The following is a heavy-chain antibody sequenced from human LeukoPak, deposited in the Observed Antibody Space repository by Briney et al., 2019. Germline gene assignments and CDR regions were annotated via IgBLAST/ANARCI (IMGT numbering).Heavy chain of an antibody. Sequence: ASVKVSCKASGYTFTGYYMHWVRQAPGQGLEWMGWINPNSGGTNYAQKFQGRVTMTRDTSISTAYMELSRLRSDDTAVYYCARGSNWNYGWFDPWGQGTLLTVSS. CDR3: ARGSNWNYGWFDP. V-gene: IGHV1-2*02. J-gene: IGHJ5*02. D-gene: IGHD1-7*01. CDR2: INPNSGGT. CDR1: GYTFTGYY.